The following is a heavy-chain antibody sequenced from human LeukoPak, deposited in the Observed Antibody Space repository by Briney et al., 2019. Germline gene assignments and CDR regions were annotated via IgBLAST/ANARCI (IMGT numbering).Heavy chain of an antibody. CDR1: GFTFSSYA. J-gene: IGHJ6*02. V-gene: IGHV3-23*01. CDR3: AKGIVVVVPAAMDV. Sequence: GGSLRLSCAASGFTFSSYAMSWVRQAPGKGLEWVSAISGSGGSIYYADSVKGRFTISRDNSKNTLYLQMNSLRAEDTAVYYCAKGIVVVVPAAMDVWGQGTTVTVSS. D-gene: IGHD2-2*01. CDR2: ISGSGGSI.